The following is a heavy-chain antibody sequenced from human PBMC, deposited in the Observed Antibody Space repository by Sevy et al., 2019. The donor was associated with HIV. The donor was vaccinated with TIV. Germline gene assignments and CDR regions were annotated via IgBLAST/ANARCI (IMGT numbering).Heavy chain of an antibody. CDR3: AKGSPFIVVVPAANRSPFDY. CDR2: ISYDGSNK. V-gene: IGHV3-30*18. CDR1: GFTFSSYG. D-gene: IGHD2-2*01. Sequence: GGSLRLSCAASGFTFSSYGMHWVRQAPGKGLEWVAVISYDGSNKYYADSVKGRFTISRDNSKNTLYLQMNSLRAEDTAVYYCAKGSPFIVVVPAANRSPFDYWGQGTLVTVSS. J-gene: IGHJ4*02.